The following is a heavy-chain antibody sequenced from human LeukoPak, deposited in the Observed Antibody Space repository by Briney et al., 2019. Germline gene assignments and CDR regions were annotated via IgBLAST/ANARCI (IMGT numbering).Heavy chain of an antibody. D-gene: IGHD6-13*01. CDR3: ARAAYSSSWSNLDRYYYYYYMDV. CDR2: ISAYNGNT. CDR1: GYTFTSYG. V-gene: IGHV1-18*01. Sequence: ASVKVSCKASGYTFTSYGISWVRQAPGQGLEWMGWISAYNGNTNYAQKLQGRVTMTTDTSTSTAYMELRSLRSEDTAVYYCARAAYSSSWSNLDRYYYYYYMDVWGKGTTVTISS. J-gene: IGHJ6*03.